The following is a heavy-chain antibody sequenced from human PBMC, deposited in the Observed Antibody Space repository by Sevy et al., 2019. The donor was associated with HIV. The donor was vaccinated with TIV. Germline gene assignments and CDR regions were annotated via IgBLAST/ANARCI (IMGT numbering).Heavy chain of an antibody. J-gene: IGHJ6*02. V-gene: IGHV4-59*13. D-gene: IGHD1-1*01. CDR2: IYYSGST. Sequence: SETLSLTCTVSGGSISSYYWSWIRQPPGKGLEWIGYIYYSGSTNYNPSLKSRVTISVDTSKNQFSLKLSSVTAAETAVYYCARDPEGGMDVWGQGTTVTVSS. CDR3: ARDPEGGMDV. CDR1: GGSISSYY.